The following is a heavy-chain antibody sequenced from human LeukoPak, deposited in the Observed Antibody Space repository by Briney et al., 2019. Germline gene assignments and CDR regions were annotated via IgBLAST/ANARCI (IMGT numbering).Heavy chain of an antibody. CDR1: SFTFSSYW. CDR2: IKEDGSKT. Sequence: GGSLRLSCAASSFTFSSYWMTWVRQAPGKGLEWVANIKEDGSKTFYVDSVKGRFTISRDNAKNSLYLQMNSLRAEDTAVYYCARDRGGYCSGGSCYSNDAFDIWGQGTMVTVSS. V-gene: IGHV3-7*01. CDR3: ARDRGGYCSGGSCYSNDAFDI. D-gene: IGHD2-15*01. J-gene: IGHJ3*02.